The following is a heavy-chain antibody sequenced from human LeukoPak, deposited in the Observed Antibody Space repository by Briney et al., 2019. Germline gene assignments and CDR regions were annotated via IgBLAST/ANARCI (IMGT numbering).Heavy chain of an antibody. CDR1: GFTFSNYG. J-gene: IGHJ4*02. CDR3: AKDPYSSSYNYFDY. CDR2: ISYDGSNK. Sequence: GGSLRLSCVASGFTFSNYGMHWVRQAPGKGLEWVAVISYDGSNKYYADSVKGRFTISRDNSKNTLYLQMNSLRAEDTAVYYCAKDPYSSSYNYFDYWGQGTLVTVSS. D-gene: IGHD6-13*01. V-gene: IGHV3-30*18.